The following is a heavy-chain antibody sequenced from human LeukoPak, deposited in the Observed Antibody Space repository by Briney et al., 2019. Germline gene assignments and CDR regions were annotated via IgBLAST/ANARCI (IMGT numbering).Heavy chain of an antibody. CDR1: GFTFSSYA. CDR2: ISYDGSNK. D-gene: IGHD1-26*01. V-gene: IGHV3-30-3*01. Sequence: GGSLRLSCAASGFTFSSYAMHWVRQAPGKGLEWVAVISYDGSNKYYADSVKGRFTISRDNSKNTLYLQTNSLRAEDTAVYYCARAGSYSYYFDYWGQGTLVTVSS. CDR3: ARAGSYSYYFDY. J-gene: IGHJ4*02.